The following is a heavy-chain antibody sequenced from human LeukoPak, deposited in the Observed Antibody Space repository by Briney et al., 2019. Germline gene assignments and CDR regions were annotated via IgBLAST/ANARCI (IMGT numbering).Heavy chain of an antibody. CDR2: ITLSSTTL. CDR3: ARESPDSGSWSAFDI. V-gene: IGHV3-48*01. CDR1: GFTFSTYN. Sequence: GGSLRLSCAASGFTFSTYNINWVRQAPGKGLEWVSYITLSSTTLYYADSVKGRSTISRDNAKNSLYLQMNSLRVEDTAVYYCARESPDSGSWSAFDIWGQGTMVTVSS. D-gene: IGHD1-26*01. J-gene: IGHJ3*02.